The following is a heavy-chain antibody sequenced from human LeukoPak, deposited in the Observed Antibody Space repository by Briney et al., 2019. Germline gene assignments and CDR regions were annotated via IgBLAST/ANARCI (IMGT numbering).Heavy chain of an antibody. J-gene: IGHJ4*02. D-gene: IGHD2-2*01. CDR1: GYTLTDLS. CDR3: ATNAKTSGFDY. CDR2: FDPEDGET. V-gene: IGHV1-24*01. Sequence: GASVKVSCKVSGYTLTDLSMHWVRQAPGKGLEWMGGFDPEDGETIYAQKFQGRVTMTEDTSTDTAYMELSSRRSEDTAVYFCATNAKTSGFDYWGQGTLVTVSS.